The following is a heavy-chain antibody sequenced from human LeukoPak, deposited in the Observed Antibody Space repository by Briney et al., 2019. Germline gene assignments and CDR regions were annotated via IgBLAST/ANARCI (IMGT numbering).Heavy chain of an antibody. V-gene: IGHV3-7*01. J-gene: IGHJ5*02. D-gene: IGHD3-22*01. CDR3: ASLGGSYYDTSDNP. CDR2: IKQDGSEK. CDR1: GFTFSSYW. Sequence: RGSLRLSCAASGFTFSSYWMSWVRQAPGKGLEWVANIKQDGSEKNYVDSLKGRFTISRDNAKNSLFLQMNSLRAEDTAVYYCASLGGSYYDTSDNPWGQGTLVTVSS.